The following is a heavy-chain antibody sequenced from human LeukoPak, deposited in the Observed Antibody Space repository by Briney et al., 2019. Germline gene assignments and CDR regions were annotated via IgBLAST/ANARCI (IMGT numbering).Heavy chain of an antibody. V-gene: IGHV3-48*03. CDR3: ARDFSSSWPVFDS. Sequence: GGSLRLSCAASGFAFSTYEMNWVRQAPEKGLEWVSYISSSGSTIYYADSVKGRFTISRDNAKNSLYLQMNSLRAEDTAVYYCARDFSSSWPVFDSWGQGTLVTVSS. J-gene: IGHJ4*02. CDR1: GFAFSTYE. D-gene: IGHD6-13*01. CDR2: ISSSGSTI.